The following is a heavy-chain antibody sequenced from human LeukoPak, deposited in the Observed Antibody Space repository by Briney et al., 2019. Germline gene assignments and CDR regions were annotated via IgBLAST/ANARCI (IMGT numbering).Heavy chain of an antibody. D-gene: IGHD6-19*01. V-gene: IGHV1-3*01. CDR3: ARRGSGWYKRDDAFDI. CDR2: INAGNGNT. CDR1: GYTFTSYA. Sequence: ASEKVSCKASGYTFTSYAMHWVRQAPGQRLEWMGWINAGNGNTKYSQKFQGRVTITRDTSASTAYMELSSLRSEDTAVYYCARRGSGWYKRDDAFDIWGQGTMVTVSS. J-gene: IGHJ3*02.